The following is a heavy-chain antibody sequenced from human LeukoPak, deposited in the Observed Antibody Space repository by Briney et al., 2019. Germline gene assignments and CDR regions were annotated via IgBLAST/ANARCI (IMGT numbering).Heavy chain of an antibody. CDR1: GFTFSSYS. CDR2: ISSSSSYI. J-gene: IGHJ4*02. V-gene: IGHV3-21*01. D-gene: IGHD3-22*01. CDR3: ARSSNGQGGRFFDY. Sequence: GSLRLSCAASGFTFSSYSMNWVRQAPGKGLEWVSSISSSSSYIYYADSVKGRFTISRDNAKNSLYLQMNSLRAEDTAVYYCARSSNGQGGRFFDYWGQGTLVTVSS.